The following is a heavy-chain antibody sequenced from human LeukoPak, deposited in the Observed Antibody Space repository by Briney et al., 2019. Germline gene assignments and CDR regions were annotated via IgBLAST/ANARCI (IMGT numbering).Heavy chain of an antibody. J-gene: IGHJ5*02. CDR3: ARGGNQYYDFWSGYTGWFDP. D-gene: IGHD3-3*01. Sequence: GGSLTLSCAASGFTFSSYWLHWVRQAPGKGLVWVSRINSDGSSTSYADSVKGRFTISRDNAKNMLYLQMNSLRAEDTAVYYCARGGNQYYDFWSGYTGWFDPWGQGTLVTVSS. CDR2: INSDGSST. CDR1: GFTFSSYW. V-gene: IGHV3-74*01.